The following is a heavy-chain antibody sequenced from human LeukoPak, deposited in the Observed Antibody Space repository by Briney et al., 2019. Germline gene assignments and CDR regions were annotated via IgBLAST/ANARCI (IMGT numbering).Heavy chain of an antibody. CDR2: IIPIFGTA. Sequence: ASVKVSCKASGGTFSSYAISWVRQAPGQGLEWMGGIIPIFGTANYAQKFQGRVTITADKSTSTAYMELSSLRSEDTAVYYCARGLHWNYVVRYYYYYMDVWGKGTTVTVSS. D-gene: IGHD1-7*01. J-gene: IGHJ6*03. CDR1: GGTFSSYA. CDR3: ARGLHWNYVVRYYYYYMDV. V-gene: IGHV1-69*06.